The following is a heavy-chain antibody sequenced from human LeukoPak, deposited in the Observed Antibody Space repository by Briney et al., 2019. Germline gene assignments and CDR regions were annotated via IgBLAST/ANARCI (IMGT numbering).Heavy chain of an antibody. D-gene: IGHD3-10*01. CDR1: GGTFSSYA. Sequence: GASVKVSCKASGGTFSSYAISWVRQAPGQGLEWMGWINPNSGGTNYAQKFQGRVTMTRDTSISTAYIELSRLRSDDTAVYFCASGHSYYFGPSDYWGQGTLVTVSS. CDR3: ASGHSYYFGPSDY. J-gene: IGHJ4*02. CDR2: INPNSGGT. V-gene: IGHV1-2*02.